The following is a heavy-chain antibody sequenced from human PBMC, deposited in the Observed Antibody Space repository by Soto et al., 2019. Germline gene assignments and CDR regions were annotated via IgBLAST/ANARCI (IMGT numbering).Heavy chain of an antibody. D-gene: IGHD1-7*01. Sequence: EPSETLSLTCTVSGGSISSGGYYWSWIRQHPGKGLEWIGYIYYSGSTYYNPSLKSRVTISVDTSKNQFSLKLSSVTAADTAVYYCARDPQITGTFDYWGQGTLVTVSS. CDR3: ARDPQITGTFDY. J-gene: IGHJ4*02. V-gene: IGHV4-31*03. CDR1: GGSISSGGYY. CDR2: IYYSGST.